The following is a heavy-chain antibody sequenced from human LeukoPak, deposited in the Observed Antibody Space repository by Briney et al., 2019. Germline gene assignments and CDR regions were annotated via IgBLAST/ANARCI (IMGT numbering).Heavy chain of an antibody. CDR1: GYTFTSYY. Sequence: GASVKVSCKASGYTFTSYYMHWVRQAPGQGLEWMGVINPTGDSTNHAQKFQGRVTMTRDTSTSTVYMELTGLTSEDTAVYYCARDWELGYWGQGTLVTVSS. D-gene: IGHD1-26*01. J-gene: IGHJ4*02. V-gene: IGHV1-46*03. CDR2: INPTGDST. CDR3: ARDWELGY.